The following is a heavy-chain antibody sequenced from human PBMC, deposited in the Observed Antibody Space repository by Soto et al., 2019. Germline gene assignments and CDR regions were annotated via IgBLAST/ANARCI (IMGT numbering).Heavy chain of an antibody. J-gene: IGHJ4*02. CDR1: GGSFSGYY. CDR3: ARDRDPTSNFDY. CDR2: INHSGST. D-gene: IGHD1-1*01. V-gene: IGHV4-34*01. Sequence: SETLSLTCAVYGGSFSGYYWSWIRQPPGKGLEWIGEINHSGSTNYNPSLKSRVTISVDTSKNQFSLKLSSVTAADTAVYYCARDRDPTSNFDYWGQGTLVTVSS.